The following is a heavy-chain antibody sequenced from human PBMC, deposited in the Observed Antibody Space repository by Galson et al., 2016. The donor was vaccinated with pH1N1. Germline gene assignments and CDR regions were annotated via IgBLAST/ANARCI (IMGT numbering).Heavy chain of an antibody. CDR2: ISYDGSKK. D-gene: IGHD3-10*01. V-gene: IGHV3-30*18. CDR3: AKPISGSGGFDP. J-gene: IGHJ5*02. Sequence: SLRLSCAASGFTFSSYGMHWVRQAPGKGLEWVAVISYDGSKKYYADSVKGRFTISRDNSKNTLYLQMNSLRAEDTAVYYCAKPISGSGGFDPWGQGTLVTVSS. CDR1: GFTFSSYG.